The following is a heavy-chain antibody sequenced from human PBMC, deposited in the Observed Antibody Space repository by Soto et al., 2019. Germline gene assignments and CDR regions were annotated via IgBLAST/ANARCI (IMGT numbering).Heavy chain of an antibody. CDR1: GFSLSTSGVG. Sequence: SGPTLVNPTQTLTLTCTFSGFSLSTSGVGVGWIRQPPGKALEWLALIYWDDDKRYSPSLKSRLTITKDTSKNQVVLTMTNMDPVDTATYYCAHRFPIAARLRVWFDPWGQGTLVTVSS. CDR2: IYWDDDK. J-gene: IGHJ5*02. CDR3: AHRFPIAARLRVWFDP. V-gene: IGHV2-5*02. D-gene: IGHD6-6*01.